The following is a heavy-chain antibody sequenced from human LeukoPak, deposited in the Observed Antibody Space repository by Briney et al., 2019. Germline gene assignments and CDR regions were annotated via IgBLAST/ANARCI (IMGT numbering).Heavy chain of an antibody. CDR3: AREWHASSPDY. CDR1: GFTFSSYA. Sequence: GGSLRLSCAASGFTFSSYALHWVRQAPGKGLEWVAVISYDGSNKYYADSVKGRFTISRDNSKNTLYLQMNSLRAEDTAVYYCAREWHASSPDYWGQGTLVTVSS. CDR2: ISYDGSNK. J-gene: IGHJ4*02. V-gene: IGHV3-30-3*01. D-gene: IGHD3-22*01.